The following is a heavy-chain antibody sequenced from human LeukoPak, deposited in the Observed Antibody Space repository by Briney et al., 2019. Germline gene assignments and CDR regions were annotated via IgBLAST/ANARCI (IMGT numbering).Heavy chain of an antibody. D-gene: IGHD5-24*01. CDR2: ISSSDGTI. CDR1: GFTFSSYE. Sequence: GGSLSLSCAASGFTFSSYEMNWVRQAPGKGLEWVSYISSSDGTIYYADSVKGRFTISRDNAKNSLYLQMNSLRAGDTAVYYCARTIEMATISYFDYWGQGTLVTVSS. J-gene: IGHJ4*02. CDR3: ARTIEMATISYFDY. V-gene: IGHV3-48*03.